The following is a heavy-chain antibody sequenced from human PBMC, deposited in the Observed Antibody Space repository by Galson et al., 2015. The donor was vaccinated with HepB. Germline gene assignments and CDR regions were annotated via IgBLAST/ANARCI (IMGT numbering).Heavy chain of an antibody. Sequence: SLRLSCAASGFTFSDSTVNWVRQASGKGLEWVGRIRGKANSYATAYAASVKGRFTISRDDSWDTAYLQMNSLRTEDTALYYCTGLNGDYGFDFWGQGTLVTVSS. CDR2: IRGKANSYAT. D-gene: IGHD4-17*01. CDR1: GFTFSDST. J-gene: IGHJ4*02. CDR3: TGLNGDYGFDF. V-gene: IGHV3-73*01.